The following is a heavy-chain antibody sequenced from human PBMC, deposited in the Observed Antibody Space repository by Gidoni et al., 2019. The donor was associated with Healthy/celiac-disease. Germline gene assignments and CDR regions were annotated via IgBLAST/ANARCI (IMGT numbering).Heavy chain of an antibody. D-gene: IGHD3-10*01. J-gene: IGHJ4*02. CDR1: GFPCSSYA. CDR3: AKDAKPVLLWFGETPGDY. Sequence: EVQLLESGGGLVQRGGSLRLSCAASGFPCSSYAMSWVRQAPGKGLEWVSAISGSGGSTYYADSVKGRFTISRDNSKNTLYLQMNSLRAEDTAVYYCAKDAKPVLLWFGETPGDYWGQGTLVTVSS. CDR2: ISGSGGST. V-gene: IGHV3-23*01.